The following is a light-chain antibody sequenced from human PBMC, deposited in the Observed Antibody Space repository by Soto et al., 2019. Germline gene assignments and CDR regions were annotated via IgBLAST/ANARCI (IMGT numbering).Light chain of an antibody. CDR2: GTS. V-gene: IGKV3-15*01. CDR3: QQYNKWRT. CDR1: QSIASN. Sequence: EIVMTQSPATLSVSPGESATLSCRASQSIASNLAWYQQRPGQAPRLLIYGTSTRATGIPARFSGSGSGTEFTLTIDSLQPEDFAVYYCQQYNKWRTFGQGTKVEIK. J-gene: IGKJ1*01.